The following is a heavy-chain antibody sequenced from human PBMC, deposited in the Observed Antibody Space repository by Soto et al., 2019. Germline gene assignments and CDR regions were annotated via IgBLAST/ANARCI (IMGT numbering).Heavy chain of an antibody. CDR3: ARDVGYCSGGSCYAWFDP. J-gene: IGHJ5*02. CDR2: ISTSGGGTI. D-gene: IGHD2-15*01. Sequence: EVQLVESGGGLVQPGGSLRLVCSGSGFTFSGNGINWVRQAPGKGLELVSFISTSGGGTIYYAESVKGRFTISRDDAKNSVYLQMNSLRAEDTALYYCARDVGYCSGGSCYAWFDPWGQGTLVIVSS. V-gene: IGHV3-48*01. CDR1: GFTFSGNG.